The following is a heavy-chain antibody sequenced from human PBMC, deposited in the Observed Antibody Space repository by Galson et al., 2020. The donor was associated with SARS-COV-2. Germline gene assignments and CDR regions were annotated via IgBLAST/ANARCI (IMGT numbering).Heavy chain of an antibody. CDR3: ARALGRGYYGLDV. CDR2: IKQDGSDK. CDR1: GFVFYSYA. J-gene: IGHJ6*02. D-gene: IGHD3-22*01. Sequence: GESLKISCVASGFVFYSYAMAWVRQAPGKGLEWVASIKQDGSDKSYVDSLNGRFTISRDNAKNSLFVQLSSLRAEDTAVYYCARALGRGYYGLDVWGQGTTVTVSS. V-gene: IGHV3-7*05.